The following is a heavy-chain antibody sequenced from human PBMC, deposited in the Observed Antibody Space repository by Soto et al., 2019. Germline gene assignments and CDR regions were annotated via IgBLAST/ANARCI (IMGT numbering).Heavy chain of an antibody. J-gene: IGHJ4*02. CDR1: GFTFSDYY. Sequence: QVQLVESGGGLVKPGGSLRLCSAASGFTFSDYYMSWIRQAPGKGLEWVSYITSSSSYTIYADSVRGRFTISRDNAKNSLFLQMNSLRAEDTAVYYCASADHYYTSGYWKWGQGTLVTVSS. CDR3: ASADHYYTSGYWK. V-gene: IGHV3-11*05. CDR2: ITSSSSYT. D-gene: IGHD3-22*01.